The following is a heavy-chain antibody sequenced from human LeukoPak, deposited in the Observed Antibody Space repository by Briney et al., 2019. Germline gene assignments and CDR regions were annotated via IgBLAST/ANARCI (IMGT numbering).Heavy chain of an antibody. Sequence: SETLSLTCTVSGGSISSSSYYWGWIRQPPGKGLEWIGSIYYSGSTYYNPSLKSRVTISVDTSKNQFSLKLSSVTAADTAVYYCARSSYYDFWSGYYPMAYAFDIWGQGTMVTVSS. D-gene: IGHD3-3*01. CDR3: ARSSYYDFWSGYYPMAYAFDI. CDR2: IYYSGST. CDR1: GGSISSSSYY. V-gene: IGHV4-39*01. J-gene: IGHJ3*02.